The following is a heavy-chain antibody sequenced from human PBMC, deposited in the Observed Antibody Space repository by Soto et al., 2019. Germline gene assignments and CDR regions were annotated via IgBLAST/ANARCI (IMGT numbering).Heavy chain of an antibody. J-gene: IGHJ4*02. D-gene: IGHD3-3*01. CDR2: IKSKTDGGTT. V-gene: IGHV3-15*07. CDR1: GFTFSNAW. Sequence: GSLRLSCAASGFTFSNAWMNWVRQAPGKGLEWVGRIKSKTDGGTTDYAAPVKGRFTISRDDSKNTLYLQMNSLKTEDTAVYYCTLLRFLEWSPFDYWGQGTLVTVSS. CDR3: TLLRFLEWSPFDY.